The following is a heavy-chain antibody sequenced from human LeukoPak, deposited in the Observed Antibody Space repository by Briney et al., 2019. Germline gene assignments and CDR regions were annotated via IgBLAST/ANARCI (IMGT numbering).Heavy chain of an antibody. CDR3: ARVGVVVPSACFDP. CDR1: GYNFGIFG. D-gene: IGHD2-2*01. Sequence: ASVKVSCKASGYNFGIFGISWVRQAPGQGLEWMGWISANNGNTKYAQSLQGRVTMTTDTSTSTAYMELRSLRSDDTAVYYCARVGVVVPSACFDPWGQGTLVTVSS. J-gene: IGHJ5*02. V-gene: IGHV1-18*01. CDR2: ISANNGNT.